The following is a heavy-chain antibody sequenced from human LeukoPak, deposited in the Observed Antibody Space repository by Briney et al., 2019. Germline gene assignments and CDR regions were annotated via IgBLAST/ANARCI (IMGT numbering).Heavy chain of an antibody. CDR2: IIPIFGTA. D-gene: IGHD6-19*01. V-gene: IGHV1-69*13. J-gene: IGHJ4*02. Sequence: SVKVSCKASGGTFSSYAISWVRQAPGQGLEWMGGIIPIFGTANYAQKFQGRVTITADESTSTAYMELRSLRSDDTAVYYCAREAYSSGYFDYWGQGTLVTVSS. CDR1: GGTFSSYA. CDR3: AREAYSSGYFDY.